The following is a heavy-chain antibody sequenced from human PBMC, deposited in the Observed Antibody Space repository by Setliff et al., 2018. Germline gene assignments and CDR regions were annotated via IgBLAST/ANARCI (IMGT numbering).Heavy chain of an antibody. CDR2: ITTSSALI. Sequence: HPGGSLRLSCAVSGFTFSTYSMNWVRQAPGKGLEWLAYITTSSALIHYADSVKGRFTISRDDSKNTLYLQMNSLRAEDTAVYYCAKSLYFYDSSGYYYDRDYYYYMDVWGKGTTVTVSS. D-gene: IGHD3-22*01. CDR1: GFTFSTYS. J-gene: IGHJ6*03. V-gene: IGHV3-48*01. CDR3: AKSLYFYDSSGYYYDRDYYYYMDV.